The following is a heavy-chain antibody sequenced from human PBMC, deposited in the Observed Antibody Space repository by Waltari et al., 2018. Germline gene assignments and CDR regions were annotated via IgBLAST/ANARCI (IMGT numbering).Heavy chain of an antibody. CDR1: GFTLPSYG. CDR3: ARNPNPFYYDSPCDL. V-gene: IGHV1-18*01. D-gene: IGHD3-22*01. Sequence: VQLVQSESAVKKPGASVKVSCKTSGFTLPSYGFPWVRKAPGQGLEWIGWISGNTGDTNYAQEFRDRVTMTTDTATNTVYMELRTLRSDDTALYYCARNPNPFYYDSPCDLWGQGTELTVSS. J-gene: IGHJ3*01. CDR2: ISGNTGDT.